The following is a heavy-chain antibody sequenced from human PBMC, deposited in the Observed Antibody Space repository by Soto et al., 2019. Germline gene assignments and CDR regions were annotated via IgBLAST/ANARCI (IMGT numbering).Heavy chain of an antibody. J-gene: IGHJ3*02. CDR2: ISAYNGNT. D-gene: IGHD3-3*01. CDR1: GYTFTSYG. CDR3: ASNILEWLPDDAFDI. V-gene: IGHV1-18*01. Sequence: ASVKVSCKASGYTFTSYGISWVRQAPGQGLEWMGWISAYNGNTNYAQKLQGRVTMTTDTSTSTAYMELRSLRSDDTAVYYCASNILEWLPDDAFDIWGQGTMVTVS.